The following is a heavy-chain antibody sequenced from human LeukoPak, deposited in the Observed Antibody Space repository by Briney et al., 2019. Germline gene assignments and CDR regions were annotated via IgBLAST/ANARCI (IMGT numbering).Heavy chain of an antibody. CDR2: IYPADSDT. D-gene: IGHD3-10*01. Sequence: KCGEPLKISCKGSGYSFTIYWIGWVRQLPGKGLEWMGIIYPADSDTRYSPSFQGQVTISAGKSISTTYLQWSSLKASDTAMYYCARSTMVRGVISMDVWGQGTTVTVSS. CDR1: GYSFTIYW. V-gene: IGHV5-51*01. J-gene: IGHJ6*02. CDR3: ARSTMVRGVISMDV.